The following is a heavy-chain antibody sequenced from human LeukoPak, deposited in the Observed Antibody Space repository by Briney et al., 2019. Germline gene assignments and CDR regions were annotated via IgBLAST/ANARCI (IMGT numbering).Heavy chain of an antibody. CDR3: ARDSRSHCGTAACYGPYFDY. CDR2: IRDSGTTI. V-gene: IGHV3-48*01. Sequence: GGSLRLSCTASGFTFGLSSMNWVRQAPGKGLEWVSYIRDSGTTIYYADSVKGRFTISRDNAKNSLYLQMNSLTAEDTAVYFCARDSRSHCGTAACYGPYFDYWGQAIMLTVSS. D-gene: IGHD2-2*01. J-gene: IGHJ4*02. CDR1: GFTFGLSS.